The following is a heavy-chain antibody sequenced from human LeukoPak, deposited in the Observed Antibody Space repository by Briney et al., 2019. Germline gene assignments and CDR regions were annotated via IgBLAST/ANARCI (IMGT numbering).Heavy chain of an antibody. CDR2: IYYSGST. D-gene: IGHD2-21*02. J-gene: IGHJ3*02. V-gene: IGHV4-59*01. CDR3: ATCGGDCFGAFDI. CDR1: GGSISIYY. Sequence: SETLSLTCTVSGGSISIYYWSWIRQPPGKGLEWIGYIYYSGSTNYNPSLKSRVTISVDTSKNQFSLKLSPVTAADTAVYYCATCGGDCFGAFDIWGQGTMVTVSS.